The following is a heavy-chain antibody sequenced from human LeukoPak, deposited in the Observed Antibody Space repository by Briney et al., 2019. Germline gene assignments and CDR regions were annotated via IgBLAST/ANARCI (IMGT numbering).Heavy chain of an antibody. J-gene: IGHJ3*02. CDR3: ARDGVVTDAFDI. CDR2: IYYSGST. V-gene: IGHV4-59*12. D-gene: IGHD2-21*02. Sequence: SETLSLTCTVSGGSISSYYWSWIRQPPGKGLEWIGYIYYSGSTNYNPSLKSRVTISVDTSKNQFSLKLSSVTAADTAVYYCARDGVVTDAFDIWGQGTMVTVSS. CDR1: GGSISSYY.